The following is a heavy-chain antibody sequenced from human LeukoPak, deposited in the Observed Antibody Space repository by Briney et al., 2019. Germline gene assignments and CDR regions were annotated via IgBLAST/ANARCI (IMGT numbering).Heavy chain of an antibody. Sequence: SETLSLTCAVYGGSFSGYYWSWIRQPPGKGLEWIGEINHSGSTNYNPSLKSRVTISVDTSKIQCSLKLSSVTAADTAVYYCARVKYYDFWSGIYYYYYYYMDVWGKGTTVTVSS. CDR3: ARVKYYDFWSGIYYYYYYYMDV. J-gene: IGHJ6*03. V-gene: IGHV4-34*01. CDR2: INHSGST. CDR1: GGSFSGYY. D-gene: IGHD3-3*01.